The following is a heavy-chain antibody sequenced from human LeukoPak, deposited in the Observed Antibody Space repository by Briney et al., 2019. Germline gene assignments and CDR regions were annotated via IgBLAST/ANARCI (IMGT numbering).Heavy chain of an antibody. J-gene: IGHJ5*02. Sequence: SETLSLTCTVSGGSISSYYWSWIRQPPGKGLGWIGYIYYSGSTNYNPSLKSRVTISVDTSKNQFSLKLSSVTAADTAVYYCARGSGVGWFDPWGQGTLVTVSS. V-gene: IGHV4-59*01. CDR3: ARGSGVGWFDP. D-gene: IGHD1-26*01. CDR1: GGSISSYY. CDR2: IYYSGST.